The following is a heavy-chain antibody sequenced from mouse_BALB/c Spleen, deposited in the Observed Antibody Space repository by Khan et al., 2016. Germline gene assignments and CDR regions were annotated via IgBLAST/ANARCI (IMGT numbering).Heavy chain of an antibody. CDR2: IKPYNGDT. V-gene: IGHV1-26*01. J-gene: IGHJ1*01. Sequence: VQLQQSGPELVKPGAAMKISCKASGYSFTDYTLNWVKQTHGKNLEWIGLIKPYNGDTSYTEKFKGKATLCVDTSSSTAYMELLSLTSEDSAVYYCARSEYGCKCFDFWGSGTTVTVS. D-gene: IGHD2-2*01. CDR1: GYSFTDYT. CDR3: ARSEYGCKCFDF.